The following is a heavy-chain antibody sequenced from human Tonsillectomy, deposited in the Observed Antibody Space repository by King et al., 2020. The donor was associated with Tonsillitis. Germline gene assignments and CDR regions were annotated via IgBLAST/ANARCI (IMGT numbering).Heavy chain of an antibody. V-gene: IGHV3-30*02. CDR1: GFMFNKFG. Sequence: VQLVESGGGVVQPGGSLTLSCAASGFMFNKFGMQWVRQAPGKGLEWVAFIRFDEKNKFYADSVKGRFTISRDISKSTLYLQMNSLRAEDTAVYYCAKDLLDLRGAIYKDWYFDRWGRGTLVTVSS. CDR2: IRFDEKNK. J-gene: IGHJ2*01. CDR3: AKDLLDLRGAIYKDWYFDR. D-gene: IGHD3-10*01.